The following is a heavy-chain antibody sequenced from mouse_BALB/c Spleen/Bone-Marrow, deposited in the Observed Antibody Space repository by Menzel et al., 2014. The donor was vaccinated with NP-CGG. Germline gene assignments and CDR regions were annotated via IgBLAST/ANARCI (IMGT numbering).Heavy chain of an antibody. V-gene: IGHV1-84*02. Sequence: SGPELVKPGASVKISCKASGYSFIDYYINWVEQKPGQGLEWIGWIYPGSGNSKNNEKFKGKATLTVDTSSSTAYMQLSSLTSEDTAVYFCARDDYDYFDYWGQGTTLTVSS. CDR2: IYPGSGNS. J-gene: IGHJ2*01. CDR3: ARDDYDYFDY. D-gene: IGHD2-4*01. CDR1: GYSFIDYY.